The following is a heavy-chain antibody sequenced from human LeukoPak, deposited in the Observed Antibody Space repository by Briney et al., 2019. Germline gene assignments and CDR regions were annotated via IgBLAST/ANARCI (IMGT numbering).Heavy chain of an antibody. V-gene: IGHV3-33*01. CDR2: ILSDGSKE. D-gene: IGHD1-26*01. J-gene: IGHJ3*02. CDR1: GFTFSSYG. Sequence: GGSLRLSCAASGFTFSSYGMHWVRQAPGKGLEWVAVILSDGSKEFYTDSVKGRFTISRDNSKNTLYLQMNSLRAEDTAVYYCARWRVGAIDAFDIWGQGTMVTVSS. CDR3: ARWRVGAIDAFDI.